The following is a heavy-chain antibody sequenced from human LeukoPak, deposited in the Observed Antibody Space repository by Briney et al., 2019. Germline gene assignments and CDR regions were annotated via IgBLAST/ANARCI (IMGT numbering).Heavy chain of an antibody. V-gene: IGHV1-8*01. CDR2: MNPNSGNT. D-gene: IGHD3-3*01. Sequence: ASAKVSCKASGYTFTSYDINWVRQATGQGLEWMGWMNPNSGNTGYAQKFQGRVAMTRNTSISTAYMELSSLRSEDTAVYYCARGGLNPDYYFDYWGQGTLVTVSS. CDR1: GYTFTSYD. CDR3: ARGGLNPDYYFDY. J-gene: IGHJ4*02.